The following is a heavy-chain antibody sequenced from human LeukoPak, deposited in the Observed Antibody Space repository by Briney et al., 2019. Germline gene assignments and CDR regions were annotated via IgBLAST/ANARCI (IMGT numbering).Heavy chain of an antibody. CDR1: GFTFSSFA. J-gene: IGHJ4*02. CDR3: AREGAGDSGRFHSYFDH. D-gene: IGHD1-26*01. CDR2: IDNRGGST. Sequence: GGSLRLSCADSGFTFSSFAMSWVRQAPGKGLEWISGIDNRGGSTYYADSVKGRFIISRDESTNTLYLQMSSLRAEDTAIYFCAREGAGDSGRFHSYFDHWGQGTLVTVSS. V-gene: IGHV3-23*01.